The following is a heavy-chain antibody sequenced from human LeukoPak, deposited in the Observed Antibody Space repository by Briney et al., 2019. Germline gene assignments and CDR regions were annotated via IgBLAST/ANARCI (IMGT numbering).Heavy chain of an antibody. CDR1: GFIFSSYG. D-gene: IGHD6-13*01. CDR2: IKQDGSEK. J-gene: IGHJ4*02. Sequence: PGGSLRLSCAASGFIFSSYGMHWVRQAPGKGLEWVANIKQDGSEKYYVDSVKGRFTISRDNAKNSLYLQMNSLRAEDTAVYYCVRSQLPPIAAAGRPDYWGQGTLVTVSS. V-gene: IGHV3-7*01. CDR3: VRSQLPPIAAAGRPDY.